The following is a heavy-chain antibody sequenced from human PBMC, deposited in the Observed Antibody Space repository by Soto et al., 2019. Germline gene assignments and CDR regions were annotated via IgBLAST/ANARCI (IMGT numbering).Heavy chain of an antibody. CDR1: GGSIISIDW. D-gene: IGHD7-27*01. CDR3: ACRRWELGAFAI. Sequence: QVHLQESGPGLVKPSGTLSLTCTVSGGSIISIDWWTWVRQSPGKGLEWIGETYHSGSTNYNPSLKSRLTISVDEFKKQFSLTLTSVTAADPAMYYCACRRWELGAFAIGGQGTMVTVSS. J-gene: IGHJ3*02. V-gene: IGHV4-4*02. CDR2: TYHSGST.